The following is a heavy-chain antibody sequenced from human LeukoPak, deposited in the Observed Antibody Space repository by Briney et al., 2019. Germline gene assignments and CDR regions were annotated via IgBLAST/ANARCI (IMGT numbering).Heavy chain of an antibody. J-gene: IGHJ6*03. CDR1: GGSISSGGYY. V-gene: IGHV4-30-2*01. Sequence: SETLSLTCTVSGGSISSGGYYWSWIRQPPGKGLEWIGYIYHSGSTYYNPSLKSRVTISVDRSKNQFSLKLSSVTAADTAVYYCARGLPSQGRPNYYYYYMDVWGKGTTVTVSS. CDR3: ARGLPSQGRPNYYYYYMDV. CDR2: IYHSGST. D-gene: IGHD6-6*01.